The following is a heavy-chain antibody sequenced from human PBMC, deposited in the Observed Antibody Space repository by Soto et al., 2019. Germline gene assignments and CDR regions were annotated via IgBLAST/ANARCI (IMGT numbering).Heavy chain of an antibody. D-gene: IGHD3-10*01. CDR3: ARERGVLSEAFDI. CDR1: GDSVSSNSAA. CDR2: TYYRSKWYN. J-gene: IGHJ3*02. V-gene: IGHV6-1*01. Sequence: QVQLQQSGPGLVKPSQTLSLTCAISGDSVSSNSAAWNWLRQSPSRGLEWLGRTYYRSKWYNDYAPSVKSQITINPDTSRSQFSLQLNSVTPEDTAVYYCARERGVLSEAFDIWGQGTVVTVSS.